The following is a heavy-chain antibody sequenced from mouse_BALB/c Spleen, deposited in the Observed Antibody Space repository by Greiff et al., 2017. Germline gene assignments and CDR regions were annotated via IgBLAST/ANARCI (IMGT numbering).Heavy chain of an antibody. CDR1: GFTFSSYG. Sequence: EVKLVESGGDLVKPGGSLKLSCAASGFTFSSYGMSWVRQTPDKRLEWVATISSGGSYTYYPDSVKGRFTISRDNAKNTLYLQMSSLKSEDTAMYYCARPVYYRYDPYYAMDYWGQGTSVTVSS. CDR3: ARPVYYRYDPYYAMDY. J-gene: IGHJ4*01. D-gene: IGHD2-14*01. V-gene: IGHV5-6*01. CDR2: ISSGGSYT.